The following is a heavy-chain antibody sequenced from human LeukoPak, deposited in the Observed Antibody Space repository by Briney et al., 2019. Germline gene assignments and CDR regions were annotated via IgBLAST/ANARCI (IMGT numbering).Heavy chain of an antibody. CDR1: GGSISNYY. CDR2: IHTSGST. J-gene: IGHJ4*02. V-gene: IGHV4-4*09. CDR3: ARRTWGVYYFDY. Sequence: SETLSLTCTVSGGSISNYYWSWIRQPPGKGLEWIGYIHTSGSTTYNLSLKSRATISVDTSKNQFSLKLSSVTAADTAVYYCARRTWGVYYFDYWGQGTLVTVSS. D-gene: IGHD3-10*01.